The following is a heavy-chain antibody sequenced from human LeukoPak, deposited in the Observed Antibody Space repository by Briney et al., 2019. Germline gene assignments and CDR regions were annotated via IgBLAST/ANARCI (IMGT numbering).Heavy chain of an antibody. J-gene: IGHJ6*04. V-gene: IGHV3-33*01. CDR3: ARDRGGYCSGGTCYPGLLSYSMDV. D-gene: IGHD2-15*01. CDR1: GFTFSSYG. Sequence: GGSLRLSCAASGFTFSSYGIHWVRQAPGKGLEWVAVIWYDGSKKYYADSVKGRFSIYRDNSKNALYLHMNSLRVEDTAVYYCARDRGGYCSGGTCYPGLLSYSMDVWGKGTTVTVSS. CDR2: IWYDGSKK.